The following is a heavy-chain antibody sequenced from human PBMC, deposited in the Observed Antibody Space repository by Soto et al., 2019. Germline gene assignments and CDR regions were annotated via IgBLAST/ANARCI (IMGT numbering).Heavy chain of an antibody. Sequence: GGSLRLSCTASGFTFSTYGMHWVRQAPGKGLEWMTMIWYDGTYKYYVDSVKGRFTISRDNSKNTLYLQMDSLSVEDTGVYYCARAGARVPTGTYDYYGLDVWGQGATVTVSS. CDR2: IWYDGTYK. CDR3: ARAGARVPTGTYDYYGLDV. V-gene: IGHV3-33*01. J-gene: IGHJ6*02. CDR1: GFTFSTYG.